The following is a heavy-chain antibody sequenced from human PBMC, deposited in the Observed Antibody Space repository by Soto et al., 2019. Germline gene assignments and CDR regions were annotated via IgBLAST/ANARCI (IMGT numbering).Heavy chain of an antibody. CDR3: ARQASYWHGGGGWFDP. Sequence: PGGSLRLSCAASGFTFSAYDMHWVRQPTGKGLEWVSAIGTQHDTYYPDSVKGRFTISRENAKSSLYLQMNSLGTGDTAVYYCARQASYWHGGGGWFDPWGQGTLVTVSS. V-gene: IGHV3-13*01. CDR1: GFTFSAYD. D-gene: IGHD2-8*02. CDR2: IGTQHDT. J-gene: IGHJ5*02.